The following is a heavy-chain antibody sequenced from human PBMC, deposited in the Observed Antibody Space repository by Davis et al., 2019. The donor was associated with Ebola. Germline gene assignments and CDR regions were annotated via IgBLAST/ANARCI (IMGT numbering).Heavy chain of an antibody. CDR2: ISSGGGAP. Sequence: GESLKISCAASGFTFSTYAMGWVRQAPGKGLEWVSDISSGGGAPYYADSVKGRFTISRDNSKNTLYLQMNSLRAEDTAVYYCAKGGQVVRGIIHYYYGMDVWGQGTTVTVSS. CDR3: AKGGQVVRGIIHYYYGMDV. V-gene: IGHV3-23*01. D-gene: IGHD3-10*01. J-gene: IGHJ6*02. CDR1: GFTFSTYA.